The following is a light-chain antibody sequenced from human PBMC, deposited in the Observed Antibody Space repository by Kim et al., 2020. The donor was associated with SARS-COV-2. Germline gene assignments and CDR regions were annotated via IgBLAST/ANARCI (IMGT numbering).Light chain of an antibody. Sequence: SYELTQPPSVSVSPGQTASITCSGDKLGEKFACWYQQKPGQSPVLVIYQDIKRPSGIPERFSGSNSGDTATLTISGTQALDEADYYCQAWDNSIVIFGGGTKLTVL. V-gene: IGLV3-1*01. CDR3: QAWDNSIVI. J-gene: IGLJ2*01. CDR2: QDI. CDR1: KLGEKF.